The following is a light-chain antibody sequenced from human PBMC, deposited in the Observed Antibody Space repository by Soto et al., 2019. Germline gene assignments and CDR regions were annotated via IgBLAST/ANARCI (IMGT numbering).Light chain of an antibody. CDR3: QKYNSAPLT. V-gene: IGKV1-27*01. CDR2: ATS. Sequence: DVQMTQSPSSLSAFVGDRVTITCRASQGIAPYLAWFQQKPGKVPKLLIYATSTLQSGVPSRFSGSRSGTDFTLTITSLQPEDVATYYWQKYNSAPLTFGGGTKVEIK. CDR1: QGIAPY. J-gene: IGKJ4*01.